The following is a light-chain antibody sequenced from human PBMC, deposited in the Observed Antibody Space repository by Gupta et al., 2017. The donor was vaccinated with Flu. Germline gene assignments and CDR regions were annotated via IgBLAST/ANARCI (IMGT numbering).Light chain of an antibody. CDR2: GGS. V-gene: IGKV3-15*01. Sequence: PAPLSGARGERATLSCRASQSCSSTLAWYQQRPGQAPRLLIYGGSTRATGIPARFSGSGFGTEFTLTITSLQSEDCAVYYCQQANKWPRTFGQGTKVEFK. J-gene: IGKJ1*01. CDR3: QQANKWPRT. CDR1: QSCSST.